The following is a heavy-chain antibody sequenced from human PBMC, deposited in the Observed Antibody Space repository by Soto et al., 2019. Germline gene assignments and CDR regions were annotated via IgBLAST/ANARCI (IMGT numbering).Heavy chain of an antibody. V-gene: IGHV3-23*01. CDR2: ISGSGGST. CDR3: AKDPVLDFWSGYPLYYGMDV. D-gene: IGHD3-3*01. Sequence: VQLLESGGGLVQPGGSLRLSCAASGFTFSSYAMSWVRQAPGKGLEWVSAISGSGGSTYYADSVKGRFTISSDNSKNPLYLQMNSLSAEDTDVYYCAKDPVLDFWSGYPLYYGMDVWGQGTTVTVSS. CDR1: GFTFSSYA. J-gene: IGHJ6*02.